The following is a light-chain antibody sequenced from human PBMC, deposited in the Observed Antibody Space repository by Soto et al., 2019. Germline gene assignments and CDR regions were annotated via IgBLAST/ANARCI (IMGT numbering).Light chain of an antibody. CDR3: QQYGRTSWT. V-gene: IGKV3-20*01. Sequence: EIVLTQSPGTLSLSPGEGATLSCRASQSVSTNFFAWYQQKPGQAPRLLIYGASTRATGIPDRFSGIGSGTDFDLTISRLEPEDFAVYYCQQYGRTSWTFGQGTKVEI. CDR2: GAS. J-gene: IGKJ1*01. CDR1: QSVSTNF.